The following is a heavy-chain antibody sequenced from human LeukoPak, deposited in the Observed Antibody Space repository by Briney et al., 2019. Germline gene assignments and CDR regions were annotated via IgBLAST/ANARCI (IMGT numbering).Heavy chain of an antibody. CDR2: IYTNSGGT. V-gene: IGHV1-2*02. J-gene: IGHJ4*02. D-gene: IGHD2-15*01. CDR1: GYTFTGYY. Sequence: ASVSVSCKASGYTFTGYYMHWVRQAPGQGLEWMGWIYTNSGGTNYAQKFQGSVTMTRDTSISTAYMELSRLRSDDTAVYYCARASLYCSGGSCSDFDYWGQGTLVTVSS. CDR3: ARASLYCSGGSCSDFDY.